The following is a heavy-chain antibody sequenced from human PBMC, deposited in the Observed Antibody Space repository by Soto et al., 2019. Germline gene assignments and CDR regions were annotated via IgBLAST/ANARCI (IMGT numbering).Heavy chain of an antibody. D-gene: IGHD3-22*01. J-gene: IGHJ4*02. CDR3: ALYDSRTGWFDY. Sequence: GASVKISCKTSGYTFTHYGIMWVRQAPGQGLEVMGWISPYNDNTHSAQKFRGRVTVTADTSTTTAYMELRSLSFDDTAVYYCALYDSRTGWFDYWGQGTMVTVS. CDR1: GYTFTHYG. V-gene: IGHV1-18*01. CDR2: ISPYNDNT.